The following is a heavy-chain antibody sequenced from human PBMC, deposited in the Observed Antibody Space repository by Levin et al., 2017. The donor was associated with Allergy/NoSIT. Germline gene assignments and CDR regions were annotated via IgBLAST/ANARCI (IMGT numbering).Heavy chain of an antibody. Sequence: GASVKVSCKASGGTFSSYAISWVRQAPGQGLEWMGGIIPIFGTANYAQKFQGRVTITADKSTSTAYMELSSLRSEDTAVYYCARTRYDPHGYSSSWHFVPFRFDYWGQGTLVTVSS. V-gene: IGHV1-69*06. CDR2: IIPIFGTA. D-gene: IGHD6-13*01. CDR3: ARTRYDPHGYSSSWHFVPFRFDY. J-gene: IGHJ4*02. CDR1: GGTFSSYA.